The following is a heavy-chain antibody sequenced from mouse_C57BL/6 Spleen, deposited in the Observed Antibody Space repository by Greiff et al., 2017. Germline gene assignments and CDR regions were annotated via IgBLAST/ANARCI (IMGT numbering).Heavy chain of an antibody. CDR2: IPHSGET. J-gene: IGHJ3*01. CDR3: EGADSSGCTFAY. V-gene: IGHV12-3*01. D-gene: IGHD3-2*02. Sequence: KLEESGPGLVKPSQSLFLTCSITGFPITSGYYWIWNRRSPGKPLEWMGYIPHSGETFYNPSLQSPISITRETSNNQFFLQLKPGTREDTAMYDCEGADSSGCTFAYWGQGTLVTVSA. CDR1: GFPITSGYY.